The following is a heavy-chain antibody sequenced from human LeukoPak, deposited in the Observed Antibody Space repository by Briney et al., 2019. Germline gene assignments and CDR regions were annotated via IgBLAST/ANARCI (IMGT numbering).Heavy chain of an antibody. Sequence: GGSLRLSCAAFGFTFSGYWMHWVRQVPGKGLLWLSRINGDGSTTNYADSVKGRFTISRDNAKNTVYLQMNSLRAEDTAVYYCARDQYYYYMGVWGKGTTVTVSS. CDR2: INGDGSTT. CDR1: GFTFSGYW. V-gene: IGHV3-74*01. CDR3: ARDQYYYYMGV. J-gene: IGHJ6*03.